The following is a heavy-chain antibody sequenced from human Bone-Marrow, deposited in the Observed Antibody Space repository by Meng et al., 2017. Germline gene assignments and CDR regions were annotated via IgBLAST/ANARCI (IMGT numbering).Heavy chain of an antibody. D-gene: IGHD4-17*01. CDR2: ISSSGSTI. J-gene: IGHJ2*01. CDR1: GITVSDYY. V-gene: IGHV3-11*01. CDR3: ARDDYGDRYWYFDL. Sequence: QVLLVASGGRVDKPGGYLRLSCAASGITVSDYYMSWIRQATGKGLEWVSYISSSGSTIYYADSVKGRFTISRDNAKNSLYLQMNSLRAEDTAVYYCARDDYGDRYWYFDLWGRGTLVTVSS.